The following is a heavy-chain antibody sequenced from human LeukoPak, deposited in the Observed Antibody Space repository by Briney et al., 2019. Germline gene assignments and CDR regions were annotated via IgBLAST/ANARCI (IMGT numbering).Heavy chain of an antibody. J-gene: IGHJ4*02. V-gene: IGHV4-34*01. CDR3: ARGSLTVDIVLMVCAHKRYYFDY. D-gene: IGHD2-8*01. CDR2: INHSGST. Sequence: PSETLSLTCAVYGGSFSGYYWSWIRQPPGKGLEWIGEINHSGSTNYNPSLKSRVTISVDTSKNQFSLKLSSVTAADTAVYYCARGSLTVDIVLMVCAHKRYYFDYWGQGTLVTVSS. CDR1: GGSFSGYY.